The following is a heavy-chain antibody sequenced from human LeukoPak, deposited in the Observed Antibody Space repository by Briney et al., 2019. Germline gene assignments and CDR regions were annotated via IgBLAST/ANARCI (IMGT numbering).Heavy chain of an antibody. CDR2: IYESGST. Sequence: SETLSLTCAVSGGSISSGGYSWSWIRQPPGKGLERIGYIYESGSTYYNPSLKSRVTISIDMSKNQFSLKLSSVTAADTAVYYCARDRSPSMIVPGYWGQGNLVTVSA. CDR1: GGSISSGGYS. J-gene: IGHJ4*02. D-gene: IGHD2-2*01. V-gene: IGHV4-30-2*01. CDR3: ARDRSPSMIVPGY.